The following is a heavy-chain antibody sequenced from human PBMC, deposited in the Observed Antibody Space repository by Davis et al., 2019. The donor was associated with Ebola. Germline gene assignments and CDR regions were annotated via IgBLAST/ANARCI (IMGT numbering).Heavy chain of an antibody. CDR3: ASQYYDFWSGYYGMDV. Sequence: SETLSLTCAVYGGSFSGYYWGWIRQPPGKGLEWIGSIYYSGSTYYNPSLKSRVTISVDTSKNQFSLKLSSVTAADTAVYYCASQYYDFWSGYYGMDVWGQGTTVTVSS. D-gene: IGHD3-3*01. J-gene: IGHJ6*02. CDR2: IYYSGST. V-gene: IGHV4-39*01. CDR1: GGSFSGYY.